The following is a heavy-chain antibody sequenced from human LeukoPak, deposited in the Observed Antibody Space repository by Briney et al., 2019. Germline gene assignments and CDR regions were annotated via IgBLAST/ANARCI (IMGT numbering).Heavy chain of an antibody. J-gene: IGHJ4*02. CDR2: IYYSGST. V-gene: IGHV4-59*08. CDR3: ARGGPAAAGIDY. Sequence: PSETLSLTCTGSGGSISSYYWSWIRQPPGKGLEWIGYIYYSGSTNYNPSLKSRVTISVDTSKNQFSLKLSSVTAADTAVYYCARGGPAAAGIDYWGQGTLVTVSS. CDR1: GGSISSYY. D-gene: IGHD6-13*01.